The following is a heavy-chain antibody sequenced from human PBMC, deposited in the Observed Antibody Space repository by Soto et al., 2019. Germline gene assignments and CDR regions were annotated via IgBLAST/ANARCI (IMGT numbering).Heavy chain of an antibody. V-gene: IGHV3-72*01. Sequence: EVQLVESGGGLVQPGGSLRLSCAASVFTFRDQYMDWVRQAPGKGLEWVGRIRNKANSYSTEYAASVSGRFTVSRDGSTNSLYLQMNSLKTEDTAVYYCVSSWGDFRYFDSWGQGTLVTVSS. CDR2: IRNKANSYST. J-gene: IGHJ4*02. D-gene: IGHD2-21*02. CDR3: VSSWGDFRYFDS. CDR1: VFTFRDQY.